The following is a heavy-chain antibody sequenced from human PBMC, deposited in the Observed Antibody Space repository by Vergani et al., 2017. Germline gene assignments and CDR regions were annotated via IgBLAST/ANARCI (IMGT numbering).Heavy chain of an antibody. CDR3: ADLYCDDGFSPF. J-gene: IGHJ1*01. D-gene: IGHD2-21*01. Sequence: EVQLLESGGGSAQPGESLRLSCVASGFTFTAHGLNWVRQAPGEGLEWFSGISGQNFRTHYADSVKGLLTISRDDSKNTVYLQINSRRAEDTAFYYCADLYCDDGFSPFWGQGTLVTVSS. V-gene: IGHV3-23*01. CDR2: ISGQNFRT. CDR1: GFTFTAHG.